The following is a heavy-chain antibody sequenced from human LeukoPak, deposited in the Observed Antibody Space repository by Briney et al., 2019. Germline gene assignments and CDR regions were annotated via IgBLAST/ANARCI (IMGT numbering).Heavy chain of an antibody. CDR2: ISGSGGTA. D-gene: IGHD3-22*01. CDR3: AKKGYYDGSGYYMYYFDH. CDR1: GFTFSIYA. J-gene: IGHJ4*02. V-gene: IGHV3-23*01. Sequence: PGGSLRLSCAASGFTFSIYAMSWVRQAPGKGLEWVSAISGSGGTAYYADSVKGRFTISRDNSKNTLYLQMNSLRAEDTAVYYCAKKGYYDGSGYYMYYFDHWGQGTLVTDSS.